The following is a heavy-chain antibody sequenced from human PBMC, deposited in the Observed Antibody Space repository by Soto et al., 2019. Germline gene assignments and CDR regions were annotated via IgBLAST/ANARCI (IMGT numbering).Heavy chain of an antibody. D-gene: IGHD6-19*01. CDR1: GFTFSSYG. V-gene: IGHV3-33*01. J-gene: IGHJ4*02. CDR2: IWYDGSNK. Sequence: PGGSLRLSCAASGFTFSSYGMHWVRQAPGKGLEWVAVIWYDGSNKYYADSVKGRFTISRDNSKNTLYLQMNSLRAEDTAVYYCAGQLGYSSGWYYFDYWGQGTLVTVSS. CDR3: AGQLGYSSGWYYFDY.